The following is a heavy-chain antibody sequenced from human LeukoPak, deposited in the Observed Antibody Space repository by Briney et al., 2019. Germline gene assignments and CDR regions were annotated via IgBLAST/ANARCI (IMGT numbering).Heavy chain of an antibody. J-gene: IGHJ4*02. D-gene: IGHD2-15*01. Sequence: SETLSLTCAVYGGSFSGYYWSWLRQPPGKGLEWIGEINHSGGTNYNPSLKSRGTISVDRSKNQFSLKLTSVTAADTAVYYCALFEVVVGSTQDFWGQGTLVTVSS. CDR2: INHSGGT. V-gene: IGHV4-34*01. CDR3: ALFEVVVGSTQDF. CDR1: GGSFSGYY.